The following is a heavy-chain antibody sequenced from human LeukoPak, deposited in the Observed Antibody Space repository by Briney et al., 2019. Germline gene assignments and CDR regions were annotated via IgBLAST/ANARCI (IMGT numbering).Heavy chain of an antibody. V-gene: IGHV4-31*03. CDR2: IYYSGST. Sequence: PSETLCLTCTVSGGSISSGGYYWSWIRQHPGKGLEWIGYIYYSGSTYYNPSLKSRVTISVDTSKNQFSLKLSSVTAADTAVYYCAGAAADAFDIWGQGTMVTVSS. CDR1: GGSISSGGYY. J-gene: IGHJ3*02. CDR3: AGAAADAFDI. D-gene: IGHD2-15*01.